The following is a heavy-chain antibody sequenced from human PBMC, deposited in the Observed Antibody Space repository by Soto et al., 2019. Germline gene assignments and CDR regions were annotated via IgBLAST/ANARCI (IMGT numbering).Heavy chain of an antibody. CDR3: ARGADYDSSGIRLNWFDP. J-gene: IGHJ5*02. Sequence: GSLILSCAASGFTFSSYSMNWVRQAPGKGLEWVSYISSSSSTIYYADSVKGRFTISRDNAKNSLYLQMNSLRDEDTAVYYCARGADYDSSGIRLNWFDPWGQGTLVTVSS. CDR2: ISSSSSTI. CDR1: GFTFSSYS. V-gene: IGHV3-48*02. D-gene: IGHD3-22*01.